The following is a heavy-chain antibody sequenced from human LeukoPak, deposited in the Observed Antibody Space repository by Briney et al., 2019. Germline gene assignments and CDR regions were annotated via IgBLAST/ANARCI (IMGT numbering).Heavy chain of an antibody. CDR2: ISAYNGNT. D-gene: IGHD3-3*01. CDR3: ARDLFDFWSGYYNSYSDY. Sequence: ASVKVSCKASGYTFTSYGISWVRQAPGQGLEWMGWISAYNGNTNYAQKLQGRVTMTTDTSTSTAYMELRSLRSDDTAVYYCARDLFDFWSGYYNSYSDYWGQGTLVTVSS. CDR1: GYTFTSYG. V-gene: IGHV1-18*01. J-gene: IGHJ4*02.